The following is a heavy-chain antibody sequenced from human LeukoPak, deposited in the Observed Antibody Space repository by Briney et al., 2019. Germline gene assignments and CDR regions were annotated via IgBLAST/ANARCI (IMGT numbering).Heavy chain of an antibody. Sequence: SETLSLTCAVYGGSFSGYYWSWIRQPPGKGLEWIGEINHSGSTNYNLSLKSRVTISVDTSKNQFSLKLSSVTAADTAVYYCAREEYGGPYGYWGQGTLVTVSS. J-gene: IGHJ4*02. CDR1: GGSFSGYY. CDR3: AREEYGGPYGY. D-gene: IGHD4-23*01. V-gene: IGHV4-34*01. CDR2: INHSGST.